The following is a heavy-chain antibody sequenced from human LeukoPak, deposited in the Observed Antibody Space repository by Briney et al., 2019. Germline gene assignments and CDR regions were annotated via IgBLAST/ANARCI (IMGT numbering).Heavy chain of an antibody. CDR2: VNLQGST. Sequence: SETLSLTCTVSGGSISNSSYYWGWIRQPPGKGLEWIGEVNLQGSTNYNPSLMGRVAIAVDTSENHISLQLTSVTAADTAVYYCAREGGPYRPLDYSGQGTLVTVSS. J-gene: IGHJ4*02. CDR3: AREGGPYRPLDY. CDR1: GGSISNSSYY. V-gene: IGHV4-39*07.